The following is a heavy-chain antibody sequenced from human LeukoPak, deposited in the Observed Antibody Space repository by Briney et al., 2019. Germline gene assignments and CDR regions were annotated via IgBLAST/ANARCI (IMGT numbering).Heavy chain of an antibody. CDR1: GFTFTTYA. CDR3: AKDHPLYYYDSSGYYFTAFDI. CDR2: ISGISGIT. J-gene: IGHJ3*02. D-gene: IGHD3-22*01. Sequence: PGGSLRLSCAASGFTFTTYAMSWVRQAPGKGLEWVSAISGISGITYYADSVKGRFTISRDISKNTLYLQMNSLRAEDTAIYYCAKDHPLYYYDSSGYYFTAFDIRGQGTMVTVSS. V-gene: IGHV3-23*01.